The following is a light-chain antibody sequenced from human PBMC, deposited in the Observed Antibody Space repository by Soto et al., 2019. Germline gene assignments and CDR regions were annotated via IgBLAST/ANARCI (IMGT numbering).Light chain of an antibody. V-gene: IGKV2-28*01. CDR3: MQSLQIPPT. CDR2: LGS. CDR1: QSLLHSNGYNY. J-gene: IGKJ2*01. Sequence: DIVMTQSPLSLPVTPGEPASISCRSSQSLLHSNGYNYLDWYLQKPGQSPQLLIYLGSSLASGVPDRFTASGSGTDFTLRISRVEAEDVGLYFCMQSLQIPPTFGQGTKLEIK.